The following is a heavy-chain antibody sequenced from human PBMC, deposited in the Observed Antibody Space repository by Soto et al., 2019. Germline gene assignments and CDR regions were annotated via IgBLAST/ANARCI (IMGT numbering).Heavy chain of an antibody. CDR3: AGQTFTIAAASYGRSNWFDP. CDR1: GGSITSSSHF. CDR2: IYFTGNT. V-gene: IGHV4-39*01. Sequence: SETLSLTCGVSGGSITSSSHFWGWVRQPPGKGLEWIGTIYFTGNTYYTPSLKSRLTMSIDTSKNEFSLRLNSVTAADTAVYYCAGQTFTIAAASYGRSNWFDPWGPGTLVTVSS. D-gene: IGHD6-25*01. J-gene: IGHJ5*02.